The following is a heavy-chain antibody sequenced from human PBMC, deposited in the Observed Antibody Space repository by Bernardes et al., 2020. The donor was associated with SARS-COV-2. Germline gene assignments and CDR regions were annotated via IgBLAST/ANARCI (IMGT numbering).Heavy chain of an antibody. Sequence: GGSLRLSCEASGFTFSSYSMNWVRQAPGKGLEWVSGISGSGSTYSADSVKGRFTISRDKSKNTLYLQMNSLRAEDTGIYYCAKEPYGSGSYYFDCWGQGTLVTVSS. V-gene: IGHV3-23*01. CDR3: AKEPYGSGSYYFDC. CDR1: GFTFSSYS. J-gene: IGHJ4*02. D-gene: IGHD3-10*01. CDR2: ISGSGST.